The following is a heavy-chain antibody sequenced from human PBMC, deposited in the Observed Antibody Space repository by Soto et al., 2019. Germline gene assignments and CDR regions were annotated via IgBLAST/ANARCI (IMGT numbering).Heavy chain of an antibody. J-gene: IGHJ5*02. Sequence: GGSLRLSCAASGFTFSSYGMSRVRQAPGKGLEWVSAIRNSSSSTYYADSVKGRFTISRDNAKNSLYLQMNSLRAEDTAVYYCARTTDQQFDPWGQGTLVTSPQ. CDR2: IRNSSSST. CDR3: ARTTDQQFDP. CDR1: GFTFSSYG. V-gene: IGHV3-48*01.